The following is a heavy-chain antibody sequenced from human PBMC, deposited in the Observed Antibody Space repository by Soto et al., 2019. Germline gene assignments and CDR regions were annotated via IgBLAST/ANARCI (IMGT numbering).Heavy chain of an antibody. CDR2: INGGSGYT. D-gene: IGHD3-9*01. CDR1: GYTFTSHS. J-gene: IGHJ5*02. V-gene: IGHV1-3*01. Sequence: QVQLVQSGAELKKPGASVKVSCKASGYTFTSHSMHWVRQPTGQRLEWMGWINGGSGYTRYSQKFQGRVTFTRDTSASTVYMELSSLRSEDTAVYYCARARFEVDPWGQGTLVTVSS. CDR3: ARARFEVDP.